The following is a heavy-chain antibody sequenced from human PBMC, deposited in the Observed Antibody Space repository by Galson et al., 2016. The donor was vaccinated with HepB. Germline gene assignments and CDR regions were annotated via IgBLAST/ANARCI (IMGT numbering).Heavy chain of an antibody. CDR3: ARLGYYFGDDCQIYYFFDH. V-gene: IGHV4-39*01. Sequence: SETLSLTCTVSGGSISDSSFYWGWIRQPPGEGLEWIGSIYYSGSTFYNTSLKNRVTISVDTSKNQFSLKLRSVAAAETGVFYCARLGYYFGDDCQIYYFFDHWGQGTLVTVSS. D-gene: IGHD2-21*02. CDR1: GGSISDSSFY. J-gene: IGHJ4*02. CDR2: IYYSGST.